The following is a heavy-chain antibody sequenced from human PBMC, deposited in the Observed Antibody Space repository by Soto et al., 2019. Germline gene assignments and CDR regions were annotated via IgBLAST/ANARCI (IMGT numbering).Heavy chain of an antibody. D-gene: IGHD6-13*01. V-gene: IGHV4-31*03. CDR2: ISYSGSS. Sequence: QVQLQESGPGLVKPSQTLSLTCTVSGGSNIRDGYYWSWIRQHPGKGLEWIAYISYSGSSYSNPSLKMRVTISADTSKNPVSLRLTSVTAADTAVYFCARATTAGSAAFWGKATLVTFPS. CDR3: ARATTAGSAAF. J-gene: IGHJ4*02. CDR1: GGSNIRDGYY.